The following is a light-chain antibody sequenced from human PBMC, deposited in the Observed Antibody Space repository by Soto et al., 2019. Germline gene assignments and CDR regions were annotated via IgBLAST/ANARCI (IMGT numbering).Light chain of an antibody. CDR1: QSISSY. J-gene: IGKJ2*01. V-gene: IGKV1-39*01. CDR2: AAS. CDR3: QQSYSTPLT. Sequence: DVQMTQSPSSLSASVGDRVTITCRASQSISSYLNWYQQKPGQAPKLLIYAASSLQSGVLSRFSGSGSGTEFTLPISSLQPEDFATYYCQQSYSTPLTVGQGTKLEIK.